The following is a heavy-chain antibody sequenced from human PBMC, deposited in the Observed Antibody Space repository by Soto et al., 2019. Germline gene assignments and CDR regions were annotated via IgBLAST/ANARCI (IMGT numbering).Heavy chain of an antibody. CDR3: ARRYYYGSGSYYHADV. V-gene: IGHV3-48*01. Sequence: GGSLRLSCAASGFPFSSYSMNWVRQAPGKGLEWVSYISSSSSTIYYAGSVKGRFTISRDNAKNSLYLQMNSLRAEDTAVYYCARRYYYGSGSYYHADVWGKGTTVTVSS. D-gene: IGHD3-10*01. J-gene: IGHJ6*04. CDR1: GFPFSSYS. CDR2: ISSSSSTI.